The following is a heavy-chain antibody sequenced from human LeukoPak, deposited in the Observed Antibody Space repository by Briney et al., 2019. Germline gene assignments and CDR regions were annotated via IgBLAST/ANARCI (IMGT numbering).Heavy chain of an antibody. D-gene: IGHD3-10*01. CDR1: GGSFSGYY. CDR2: INHSGST. Sequence: SETLSLTCAVYGGSFSGYYWSWIRQPPGKGLEWIGEINHSGSTNYNPSLKSRVTISVDTSKNQFSLKLSSVTAADTAVYYCARVWRYGSGSYYNAVGAFDIWGQGTMVTVSS. J-gene: IGHJ3*02. V-gene: IGHV4-34*01. CDR3: ARVWRYGSGSYYNAVGAFDI.